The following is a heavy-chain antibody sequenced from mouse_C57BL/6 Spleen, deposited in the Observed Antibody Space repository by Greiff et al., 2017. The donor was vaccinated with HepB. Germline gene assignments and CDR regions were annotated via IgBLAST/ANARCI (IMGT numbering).Heavy chain of an antibody. CDR2: ISYSGST. Sequence: EVKLEESGPGLAKPSQSLSLSCSVSGYSFTSDYWNWIRKFPGNKLEYMGYISYSGSTYYNPYLKSRISITRDTSKNQYYLQLNSVTTEDTATYYCARWDTTYFDVWGTGTTVTVSS. J-gene: IGHJ1*03. CDR3: ARWDTTYFDV. CDR1: GYSFTSDY. V-gene: IGHV3-8*01. D-gene: IGHD5-1-1*01.